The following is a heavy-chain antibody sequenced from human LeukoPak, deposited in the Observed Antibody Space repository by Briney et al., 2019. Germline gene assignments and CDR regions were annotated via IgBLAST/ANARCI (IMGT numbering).Heavy chain of an antibody. J-gene: IGHJ4*02. CDR1: GFTFSDYY. CDR2: ISSSSSYT. Sequence: GGSLRLSCAASGFTFSDYYMSWIRQAPGKGLEWVSYISSSSSYTNYADSVKGRFTISRDNAKNSLYLQMNSLRAEDTAVYYCARNGITRTTWCLDYWGQGILVTVSS. D-gene: IGHD1-14*01. CDR3: ARNGITRTTWCLDY. V-gene: IGHV3-11*06.